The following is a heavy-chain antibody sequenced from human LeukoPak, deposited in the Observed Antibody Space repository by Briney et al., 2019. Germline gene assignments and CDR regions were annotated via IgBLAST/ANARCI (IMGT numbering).Heavy chain of an antibody. CDR2: LYSGSDT. J-gene: IGHJ2*01. Sequence: TGGSLTLSCAASGFTVSTKHMNWVRQAPGKGLEWVSILYSGSDTYYADSVKGRFTISRDSSKNMLFLHMNSLRAEDTAVYYCARVGDHFHWYLDLWGRGTLVTVSS. V-gene: IGHV3-53*01. CDR1: GFTVSTKH. CDR3: ARVGDHFHWYLDL. D-gene: IGHD5-24*01.